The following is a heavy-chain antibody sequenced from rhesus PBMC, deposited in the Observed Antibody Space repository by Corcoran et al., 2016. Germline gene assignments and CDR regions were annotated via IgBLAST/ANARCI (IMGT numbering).Heavy chain of an antibody. CDR1: GGYISSNY. D-gene: IGHD4-29*01. J-gene: IGHJ4*01. V-gene: IGHV4-160*01. CDR2: IYGSSWST. CDR3: ARDGSSPFDY. Sequence: QVQLQESGPGLVKPSETLSLTCAVSGGYISSNYWSWIRQAPGKGLEWIGRIYGSSWSTDYNPPLKRRVTISTDTSKNQFSLKLSSVPAADTAVYYCARDGSSPFDYWGQGVLVTVSS.